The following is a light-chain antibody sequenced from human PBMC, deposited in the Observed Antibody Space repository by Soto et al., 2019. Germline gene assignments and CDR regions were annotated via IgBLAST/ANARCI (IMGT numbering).Light chain of an antibody. J-gene: IGKJ3*01. CDR1: QTINNN. V-gene: IGKV3-15*01. CDR2: DTS. Sequence: EIVMTQSPATLSVSPGDRVTLSCRASQTINNNLAWYQQKPGQAPRLLIYDTSARATGIPDRFSGSGSGTDFTLTISRLEPEDFAVYYCQQYNKWPLTFGPGTKVDI. CDR3: QQYNKWPLT.